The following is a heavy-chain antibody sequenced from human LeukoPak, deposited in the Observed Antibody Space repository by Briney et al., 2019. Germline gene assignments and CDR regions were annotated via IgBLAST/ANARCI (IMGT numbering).Heavy chain of an antibody. CDR3: ARAMAPRGYSYGFPFDY. Sequence: GGSLRLSCAASGFTFSSYAMHWVRQAPGKGLGYVSAISSNGGSTYYADSVKGRFTISRDNSKNTLYLQMGSLRAEDMAVYYCARAMAPRGYSYGFPFDYWGQGTLVTVSS. CDR1: GFTFSSYA. CDR2: ISSNGGST. D-gene: IGHD5-18*01. V-gene: IGHV3-64*02. J-gene: IGHJ4*02.